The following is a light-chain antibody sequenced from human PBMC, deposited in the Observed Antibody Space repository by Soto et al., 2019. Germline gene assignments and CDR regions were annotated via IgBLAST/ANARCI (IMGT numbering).Light chain of an antibody. V-gene: IGLV2-23*02. CDR2: EVS. Sequence: QSALTQPASVSGCPGQSITISCTGTSSDVGSYNLVSWYQQHPGKAPKLMIYEVSKRPSGVSNRFSGSTSGNTASLTISGLQAEDEADYYCCSYAGSSTLWVFGGGTKLTVL. J-gene: IGLJ3*02. CDR3: CSYAGSSTLWV. CDR1: SSDVGSYNL.